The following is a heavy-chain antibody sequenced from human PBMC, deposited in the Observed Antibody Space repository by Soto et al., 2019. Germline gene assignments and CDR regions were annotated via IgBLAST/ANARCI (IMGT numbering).Heavy chain of an antibody. CDR2: INPSGGST. CDR3: ARADDDIWGSYRFMDV. V-gene: IGHV1-46*03. J-gene: IGHJ6*03. CDR1: GYTFTSCY. Sequence: QVQLVQSGAEVKKPGASVKVSCKASGYTFTSCYMHWVRQAPGQGLEWMGIINPSGGSTTYAQKFQGRVTMTRDTSTSTVYMELSSLRSEDTAVYYCARADDDIWGSYRFMDVWGKGTTVTVSS. D-gene: IGHD3-16*02.